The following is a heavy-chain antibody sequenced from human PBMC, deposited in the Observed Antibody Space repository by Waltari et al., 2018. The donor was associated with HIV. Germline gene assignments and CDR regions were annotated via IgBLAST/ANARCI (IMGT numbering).Heavy chain of an antibody. J-gene: IGHJ5*02. D-gene: IGHD3-10*01. CDR2: IDKYGNEK. Sequence: EVQLVESGGGLVQPGGSLRLSCAASRFTFGAFWLSWVRQAQGKGRELGAKIDKYGNEKYYVAPGKGRFTISRDNPENSLHLQMNNLRAEDTAVYYCVGEGRGVSENWFDPWGQGTRVIVSS. CDR3: VGEGRGVSENWFDP. CDR1: RFTFGAFW. V-gene: IGHV3-7*01.